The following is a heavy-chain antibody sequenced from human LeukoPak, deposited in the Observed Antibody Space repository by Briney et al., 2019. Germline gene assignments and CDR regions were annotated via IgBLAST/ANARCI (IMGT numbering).Heavy chain of an antibody. Sequence: SQTLSLTCAVSGGSISSGGYSWSWIRQPPGKGLEWIGYIYHSGSTYYNPSLKSRVTISVDRSKNQFSLKLGSVTAADTAVYYCARGLIGNRAANRGYFDYWGQGTLVTVSS. CDR1: GGSISSGGYS. V-gene: IGHV4-30-2*01. CDR2: IYHSGST. CDR3: ARGLIGNRAANRGYFDY. J-gene: IGHJ4*02. D-gene: IGHD1-14*01.